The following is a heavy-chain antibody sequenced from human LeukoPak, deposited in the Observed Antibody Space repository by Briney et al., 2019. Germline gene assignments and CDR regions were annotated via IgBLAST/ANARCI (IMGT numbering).Heavy chain of an antibody. Sequence: SETLSLTCTVSGGSISSSSYYWGWIRQPPGKGLEWIGSIYYSGSTYYNPSLKSRVTISVDTSKNQFSLKLSSVTAADTAVYYCARRGPGSSSSSLLYYYYMDVWGKGTTVTVSS. CDR1: GGSISSSSYY. D-gene: IGHD6-6*01. V-gene: IGHV4-39*01. J-gene: IGHJ6*03. CDR3: ARRGPGSSSSSLLYYYYMDV. CDR2: IYYSGST.